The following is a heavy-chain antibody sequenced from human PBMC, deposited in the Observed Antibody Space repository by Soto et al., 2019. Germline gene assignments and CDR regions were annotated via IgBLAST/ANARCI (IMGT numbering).Heavy chain of an antibody. CDR2: INHSGST. CDR3: ARGLPEYRYCSGGSCYQYYFDY. Sequence: SLTCAVYGGSFSGYYWSWIRQPPGKGLEWIGEINHSGSTNYNPSLKSRVTISVDTSKNQFSLKLSSVTAADTAVYYCARGLPEYRYCSGGSCYQYYFDYWGQGTLVTVSS. J-gene: IGHJ4*02. CDR1: GGSFSGYY. D-gene: IGHD2-15*01. V-gene: IGHV4-34*01.